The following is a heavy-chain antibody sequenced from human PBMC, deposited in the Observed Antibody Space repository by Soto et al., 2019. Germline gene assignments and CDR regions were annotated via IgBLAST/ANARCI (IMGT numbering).Heavy chain of an antibody. CDR3: ARRDGGNFDY. D-gene: IGHD1-26*01. Sequence: ETLSLTCTVSGGSISSYYWSWIRQPPGKGLEWIGYIYYSGSTNYNTSLKSRVTISVDTSKNQVSLKLSSVTTADTAVYYCARRDGGNFDYWGQGTLVTVSS. J-gene: IGHJ4*02. V-gene: IGHV4-59*01. CDR1: GGSISSYY. CDR2: IYYSGST.